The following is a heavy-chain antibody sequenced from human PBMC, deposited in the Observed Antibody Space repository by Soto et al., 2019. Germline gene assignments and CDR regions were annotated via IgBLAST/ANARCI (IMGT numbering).Heavy chain of an antibody. CDR2: TYYRSKWYN. CDR3: ARNRIVRNSSSWYVYYYYMDV. D-gene: IGHD6-13*01. V-gene: IGHV6-1*01. J-gene: IGHJ6*03. Sequence: QSQTLSLTCAISGDSVSSNSAAWNWIRQSPSRGLEWLGRTYYRSKWYNDYAVSVKSRITINPDTSKNQFSLQLNSVTPEDTAVYYCARNRIVRNSSSWYVYYYYMDVWGKGTTVTVSS. CDR1: GDSVSSNSAA.